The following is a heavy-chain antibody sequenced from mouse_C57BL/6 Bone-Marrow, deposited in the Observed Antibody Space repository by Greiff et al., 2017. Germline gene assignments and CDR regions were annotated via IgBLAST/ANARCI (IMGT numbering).Heavy chain of an antibody. D-gene: IGHD3-3*01. CDR3: ARSLRDYAMDY. Sequence: QVQLQQPGAELVKPGASVKLSCKASGYTFTSYWMHWVKQRPGQGLEWIGMIHPNSGSTNYNEKFKSKATLTVDKSSSTAYMQLSSLTSEDSAVYYCARSLRDYAMDYWGQVTSVTVSS. J-gene: IGHJ4*01. CDR2: IHPNSGST. V-gene: IGHV1-64*01. CDR1: GYTFTSYW.